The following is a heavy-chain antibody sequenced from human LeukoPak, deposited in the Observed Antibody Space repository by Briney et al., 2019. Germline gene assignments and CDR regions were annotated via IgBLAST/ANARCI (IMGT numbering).Heavy chain of an antibody. Sequence: PGGSLRLSCGASGFTLENYAINWVRQAPGKGLEWVSAISNSAVSSITESGDGTYHADSVNGRFTISRDSSKNTVYLQMNSLRAEDTAVYYCAKTPPIPSQYYDFWSAWYFDLWGRGTLVTVSS. CDR1: GFTLENYA. V-gene: IGHV3-23*01. CDR3: AKTPPIPSQYYDFWSAWYFDL. D-gene: IGHD3-3*01. J-gene: IGHJ2*01. CDR2: ISNSAVSSITESGDGT.